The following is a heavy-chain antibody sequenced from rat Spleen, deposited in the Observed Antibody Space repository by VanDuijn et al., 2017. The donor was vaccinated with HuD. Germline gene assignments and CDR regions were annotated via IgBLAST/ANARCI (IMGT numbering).Heavy chain of an antibody. CDR1: RFTFNNYV. CDR3: TRHGYDGSYYYWDY. J-gene: IGHJ2*01. CDR2: ISYDGIST. V-gene: IGHV5-29*01. D-gene: IGHD1-12*02. Sequence: EVQLVESGGGLVQPGRSLKLSCAASRFTFNNYVMAWVRQAPTKGLEWVAAISYDGISTYYRDSVRGRFTISSDNAKTTLYLQMDSLRSEDTATYYCTRHGYDGSYYYWDYWGQGVMVTVSS.